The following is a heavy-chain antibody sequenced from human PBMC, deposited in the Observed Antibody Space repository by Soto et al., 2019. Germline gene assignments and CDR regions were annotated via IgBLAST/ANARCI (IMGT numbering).Heavy chain of an antibody. J-gene: IGHJ4*02. CDR1: GYTLTELS. V-gene: IGHV1-24*01. Sequence: ASVKVSCKVSGYTLTELSMHWVRQAPGKGLEWMGGFDPEDGETIYAQKFQGRVTMTEDTSTDTAYMELSSLRSEDTAVYYCATDYYDGSGLLRDYWGQGTLVTVSS. CDR3: ATDYYDGSGLLRDY. CDR2: FDPEDGET. D-gene: IGHD3-22*01.